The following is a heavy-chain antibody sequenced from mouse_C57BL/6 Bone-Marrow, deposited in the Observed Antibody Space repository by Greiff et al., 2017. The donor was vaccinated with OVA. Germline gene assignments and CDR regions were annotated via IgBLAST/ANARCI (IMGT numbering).Heavy chain of an antibody. CDR2: IYPGSGNI. J-gene: IGHJ2*01. CDR1: GYTFTDYY. CDR3: ARSERLRDYFDY. Sequence: VKLQESGAELVRPGASVKLSCKASGYTFTDYYISWVKQRPGQGLEWIARIYPGSGNIYYNEKFKGKATLTAAKSSSTAYMQLISLTSDDSAVYFCARSERLRDYFDYWGQGTTLTVSS. V-gene: IGHV1-76*01. D-gene: IGHD2-2*01.